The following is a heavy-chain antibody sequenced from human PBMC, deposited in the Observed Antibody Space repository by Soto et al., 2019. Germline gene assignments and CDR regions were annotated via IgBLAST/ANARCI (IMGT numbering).Heavy chain of an antibody. CDR3: AIFRTLRGVSLNFDY. V-gene: IGHV4-61*08. Sequence: SENLSLTCTVSGGSISSGGYYWSWIRQHPGKGLEWIGYIYYSGSTNYNPSLKSRVTISVDTSKNQFSLKLSSVTAADTAVYYCAIFRTLRGVSLNFDYLGKGTLVT. CDR2: IYYSGST. D-gene: IGHD3-16*01. CDR1: GGSISSGGYY. J-gene: IGHJ4*02.